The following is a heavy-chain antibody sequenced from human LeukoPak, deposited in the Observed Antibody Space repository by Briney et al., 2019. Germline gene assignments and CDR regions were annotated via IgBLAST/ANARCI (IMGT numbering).Heavy chain of an antibody. D-gene: IGHD5-12*01. CDR2: INHSGST. CDR3: ARGGLRSSYYYYYYGLDV. J-gene: IGHJ6*02. V-gene: IGHV4-34*01. Sequence: SETLSLTCAVYGGSFSGYYWSWIRQPPGKGLEWIGEINHSGSTNYNPPLKSRVTILVDTSKNQFSLKLSSVTAADTAVYYCARGGLRSSYYYYYYGLDVWGQGTTVTVSS. CDR1: GGSFSGYY.